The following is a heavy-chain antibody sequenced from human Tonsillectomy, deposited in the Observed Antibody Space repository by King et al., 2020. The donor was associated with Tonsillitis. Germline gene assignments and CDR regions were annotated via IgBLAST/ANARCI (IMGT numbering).Heavy chain of an antibody. V-gene: IGHV3-7*01. D-gene: IGHD1-26*01. J-gene: IGHJ4*02. CDR2: IRQDGSEK. CDR1: AFTFSNYW. CDR3: ARDKIVGATYLDY. Sequence: VQLVESGGGLVQPGGSLRLSCAASAFTFSNYWMSWVRQAPGKGLEWVANIRQDGSEKYYVDSVKGRFTISRDNAKNSLYLQMNSLRAEDTAVYYCARDKIVGATYLDYWGQGTLVTVSS.